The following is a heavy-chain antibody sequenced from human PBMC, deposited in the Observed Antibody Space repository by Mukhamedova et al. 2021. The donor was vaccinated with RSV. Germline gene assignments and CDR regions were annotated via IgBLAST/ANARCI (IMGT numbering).Heavy chain of an antibody. CDR1: FSDYP. CDR2: VGIGAAT. D-gene: IGHD2/OR15-2a*01. Sequence: FSDYPMTWVRQAPGMGLEWVATVGIGAATYYAESVKGRFTISRDNSKNTIYLQMDSLRVEDTAVYSCAKNFSGMDAWGQGTRVTV. CDR3: AKNFSGMDA. J-gene: IGHJ6*02. V-gene: IGHV3-23*01.